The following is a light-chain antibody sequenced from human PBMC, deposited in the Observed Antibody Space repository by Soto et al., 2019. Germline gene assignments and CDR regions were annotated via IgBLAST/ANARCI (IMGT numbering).Light chain of an antibody. CDR1: MRDVGAYNL. J-gene: IGLJ3*02. V-gene: IGLV2-14*01. CDR2: EVR. Sequence: QAVVTQPASVSGSAGQSITISCSGTMRDVGAYNLVSWYQQHPGTAPKLIIYEVRNRPSGISSRFSGSRSGKTASLTISGLQSEDEGDYYCSAYTARSILVFGGGTKVTVL. CDR3: SAYTARSILV.